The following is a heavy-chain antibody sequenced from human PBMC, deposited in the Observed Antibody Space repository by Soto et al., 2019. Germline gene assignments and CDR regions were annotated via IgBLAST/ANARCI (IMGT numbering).Heavy chain of an antibody. CDR2: ISYDGSNK. J-gene: IGHJ4*02. Sequence: GGSLRLSCAASGFTFSSYGMHWVRQAPGKGLEWVAVISYDGSNKYYADSVKGRFTISRDNSKNTLYLQMNSLRAEDTAVYYCAKDPPHLGYYYDSSGYYDYWGQGTLVTVSS. V-gene: IGHV3-30*18. D-gene: IGHD3-22*01. CDR1: GFTFSSYG. CDR3: AKDPPHLGYYYDSSGYYDY.